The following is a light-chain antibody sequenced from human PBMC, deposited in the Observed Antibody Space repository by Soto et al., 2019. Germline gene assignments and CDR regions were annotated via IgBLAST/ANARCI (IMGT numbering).Light chain of an antibody. J-gene: IGLJ2*01. CDR3: GTWDSSLSANVV. V-gene: IGLV1-51*01. CDR2: DNN. CDR1: SSNIGNNY. Sequence: QSVLTQPPSVSAAPGQKVTISCSGTSSNIGNNYVSWYQQLPGTAPKLLIYDNNKRPSGIPDRFSGSASGTSATLGITGLQTGDEADYYCGTWDSSLSANVVFGGGTQLTVL.